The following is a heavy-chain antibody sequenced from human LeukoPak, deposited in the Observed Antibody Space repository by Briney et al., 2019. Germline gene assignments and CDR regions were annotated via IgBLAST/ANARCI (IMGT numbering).Heavy chain of an antibody. CDR2: IYYGGST. D-gene: IGHD5-12*01. Sequence: PSETLSLTCTVSGGSISRNSDYWGWIRQPPGKGLEWIGSIYYGGSTYFNPSLKSRVTISVDTSKNQFPLKLSSVTAADTAVYYCARDGYSGYDLDYYYYYMDVWGKGTTVTVSS. V-gene: IGHV4-39*06. CDR1: GGSISRNSDY. CDR3: ARDGYSGYDLDYYYYYMDV. J-gene: IGHJ6*03.